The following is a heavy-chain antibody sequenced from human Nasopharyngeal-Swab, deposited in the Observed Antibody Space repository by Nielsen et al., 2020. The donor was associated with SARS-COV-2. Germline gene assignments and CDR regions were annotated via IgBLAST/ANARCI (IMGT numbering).Heavy chain of an antibody. V-gene: IGHV4-34*01. CDR1: GGSFSGYY. Sequence: SETLSLTCAVYGGSFSGYYWSWIRQPPGKGLEWIGEINHSGSTNYNPSLKSRVTISVDTSKNQFSLKLSSVTAADTAVYYCAREPLRYFDWLSDWQVGFFDYWGQGTLVTVSS. J-gene: IGHJ4*02. CDR2: INHSGST. CDR3: AREPLRYFDWLSDWQVGFFDY. D-gene: IGHD3-9*01.